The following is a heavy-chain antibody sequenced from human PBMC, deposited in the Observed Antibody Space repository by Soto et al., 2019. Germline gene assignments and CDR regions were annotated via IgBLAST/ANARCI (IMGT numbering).Heavy chain of an antibody. Sequence: QLPLQESGPGLVKPSQTLSLTCTVSGGSIRRSDYYWSWVRQLPGRGLEWIGYIYYSGSTFYNPSLMSRLAISVDTSRNQFSLSLTSVTAADTAVYYCARLESVTRSLGYFDYWGQGIRVTVTS. J-gene: IGHJ4*02. CDR1: GGSIRRSDYY. CDR2: IYYSGST. D-gene: IGHD7-27*01. CDR3: ARLESVTRSLGYFDY. V-gene: IGHV4-31*03.